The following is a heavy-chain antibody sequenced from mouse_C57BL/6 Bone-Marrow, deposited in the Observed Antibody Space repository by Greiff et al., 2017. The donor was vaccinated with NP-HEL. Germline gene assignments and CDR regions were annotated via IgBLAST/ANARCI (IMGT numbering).Heavy chain of an antibody. CDR3: ARGHYYGSSPAWFAY. V-gene: IGHV1-55*01. CDR1: GYTFTSYW. Sequence: VQLQQPGAELVKPGASVKMSCKASGYTFTSYWITWVKQRPGQGLEWMGDIYPGSGSTNYNEKFKSKATLTVDTSSSTAYMQLSSLTSEDSAVYYCARGHYYGSSPAWFAYWGQGTLVTVSA. CDR2: IYPGSGST. J-gene: IGHJ3*01. D-gene: IGHD1-1*01.